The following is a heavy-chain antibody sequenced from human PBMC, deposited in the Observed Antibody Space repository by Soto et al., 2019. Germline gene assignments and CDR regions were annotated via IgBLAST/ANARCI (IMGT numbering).Heavy chain of an antibody. CDR2: INPSGGST. CDR3: ARDAMGIAAAGTGAAGY. CDR1: GYTFTSYY. J-gene: IGHJ4*02. D-gene: IGHD6-13*01. Sequence: QVQLVQSGAEVKKPGASVKVSCKASGYTFTSYYMHWVRQAPGQGLEWMGIINPSGGSTSYAQKFQGRVIMTRDTSTSTVYMELSSLRSEDTAVYYCARDAMGIAAAGTGAAGYWGQGTLVTVSS. V-gene: IGHV1-46*01.